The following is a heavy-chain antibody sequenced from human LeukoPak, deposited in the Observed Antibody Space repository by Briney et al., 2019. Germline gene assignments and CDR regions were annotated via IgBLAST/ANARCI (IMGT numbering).Heavy chain of an antibody. Sequence: EASVKVSCKASGGTFSSYAISWVRQAPGQGLEWMGGIIPIFGTANYAQKFQGRVTITTDESTSTAYMELSSLRSEDTAVYYCARDQGGIYSNSLGHWGQGTLVTVSS. CDR2: IIPIFGTA. CDR1: GGTFSSYA. J-gene: IGHJ4*02. D-gene: IGHD4-11*01. V-gene: IGHV1-69*05. CDR3: ARDQGGIYSNSLGH.